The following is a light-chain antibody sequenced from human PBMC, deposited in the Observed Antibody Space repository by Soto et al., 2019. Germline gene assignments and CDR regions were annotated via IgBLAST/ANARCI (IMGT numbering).Light chain of an antibody. CDR1: SSDVGGYKY. CDR2: EVS. V-gene: IGLV2-8*01. Sequence: QSALTQPPSASGSPGQSVTISCTGTSSDVGGYKYVSWYQQHPGKVPKLMIYEVSKRPSGVPDRFSGSKSGNTASLTVSGLQVEYEAEYYCSSYAGSNNVVFGGGTKLTVL. CDR3: SSYAGSNNVV. J-gene: IGLJ2*01.